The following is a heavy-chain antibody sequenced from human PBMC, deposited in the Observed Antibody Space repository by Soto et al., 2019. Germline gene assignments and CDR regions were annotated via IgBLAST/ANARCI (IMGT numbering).Heavy chain of an antibody. J-gene: IGHJ4*02. Sequence: AASVKVSCKASGYTFTSYYMHWVRQAPGQGLEWMGIINPIGGSTSYAQKFQGRVTMTRDTSTSTVYMELSSLRSEDTAVYYCARDWGAYYGSGSYYPGDYWGQGTLVTVSS. D-gene: IGHD3-10*01. CDR2: INPIGGST. CDR3: ARDWGAYYGSGSYYPGDY. CDR1: GYTFTSYY. V-gene: IGHV1-46*03.